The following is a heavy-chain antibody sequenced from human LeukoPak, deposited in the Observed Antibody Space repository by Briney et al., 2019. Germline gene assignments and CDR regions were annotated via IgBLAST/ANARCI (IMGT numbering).Heavy chain of an antibody. J-gene: IGHJ3*02. V-gene: IGHV3-53*04. D-gene: IGHD1-26*01. Sequence: GGSLRLSCAASGFTFSSYAMSWVRQAPGKGLEWVSVIYSGGSTYYADSVKGRFTISRHNSKNTLYLQMNSLRAEDTAVYYCASDSGSYDAFDIWGQGTMVTVSS. CDR3: ASDSGSYDAFDI. CDR1: GFTFSSYA. CDR2: IYSGGST.